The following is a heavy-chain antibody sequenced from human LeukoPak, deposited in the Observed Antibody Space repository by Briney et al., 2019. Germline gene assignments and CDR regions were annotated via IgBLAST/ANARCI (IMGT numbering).Heavy chain of an antibody. CDR3: AREGPSPVVPVTHWFDP. CDR1: GFIFRNYA. V-gene: IGHV3-30-3*01. CDR2: ISYDGSNS. D-gene: IGHD2-2*01. Sequence: GGSLRLSCVASGFIFRNYAIHWVRQAPGKGLEWVAVISYDGSNSYYANSVKGRFTVSRDNSKNTLSLQMSSLRPEDTAVYYCAREGPSPVVPVTHWFDPWGQGTLVSVSS. J-gene: IGHJ5*02.